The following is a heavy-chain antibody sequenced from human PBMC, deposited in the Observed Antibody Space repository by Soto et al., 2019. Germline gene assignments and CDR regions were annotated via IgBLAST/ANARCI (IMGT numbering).Heavy chain of an antibody. V-gene: IGHV2-5*02. CDR1: GFSLSTSGVG. D-gene: IGHD6-13*01. CDR3: AHRLFEDRYSSSWRDKYYFDY. Sequence: SGPTLVNPTQTLTLTCTFSGFSLSTSGVGVGWIRQPPGKALEWLALIYWDDDKRYSPSLKSRLTITKDTSKNQVVLTMTNMDPVDTATYYCAHRLFEDRYSSSWRDKYYFDYWGQGTLVTVSS. CDR2: IYWDDDK. J-gene: IGHJ4*02.